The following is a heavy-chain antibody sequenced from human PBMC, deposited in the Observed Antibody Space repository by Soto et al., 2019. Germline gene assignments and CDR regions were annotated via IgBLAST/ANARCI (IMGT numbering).Heavy chain of an antibody. V-gene: IGHV1-69*01. Sequence: QVQLVQSGAEVKKPGSSVKVSCKASGGTFSSYAISWVRQAPGQGLEWMGGIIPIFGTANYAQKFQGRVKITADESTSTAYMELSSLRSEDTAVYYCELVRQSGKTNGNYWGQGTLVTVSS. D-gene: IGHD6-13*01. J-gene: IGHJ4*02. CDR3: ELVRQSGKTNGNY. CDR2: IIPIFGTA. CDR1: GGTFSSYA.